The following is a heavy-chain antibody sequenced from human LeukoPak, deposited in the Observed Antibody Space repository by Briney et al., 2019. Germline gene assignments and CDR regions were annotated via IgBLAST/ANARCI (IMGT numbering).Heavy chain of an antibody. Sequence: GRSLRLSCAASGFTFSSYAMHWVRQAPGKGLEWVAVISYDGSNKYYADSVKGRFTISRDNSKNTLYLQMNSLRAEDAAIYYCAKNGDRGAYCTGGTCYPYFYYYMDVWGKGTTVTI. V-gene: IGHV3-30*04. CDR3: AKNGDRGAYCTGGTCYPYFYYYMDV. D-gene: IGHD2-15*01. J-gene: IGHJ6*03. CDR1: GFTFSSYA. CDR2: ISYDGSNK.